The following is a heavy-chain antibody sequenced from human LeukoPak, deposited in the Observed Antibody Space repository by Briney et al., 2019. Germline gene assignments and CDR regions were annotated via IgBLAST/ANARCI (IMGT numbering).Heavy chain of an antibody. J-gene: IGHJ4*02. V-gene: IGHV4-59*01. Sequence: SETLSLTCTVSGGSISSYYWSWIRQPLGKGLEWIGYIYYSGSTNYNPSLKSRVTISVDTSKNQFSLKLSSVTAADTAVYYCARERGTTVTNYFDYWGQGTLVTVSS. D-gene: IGHD4-17*01. CDR3: ARERGTTVTNYFDY. CDR1: GGSISSYY. CDR2: IYYSGST.